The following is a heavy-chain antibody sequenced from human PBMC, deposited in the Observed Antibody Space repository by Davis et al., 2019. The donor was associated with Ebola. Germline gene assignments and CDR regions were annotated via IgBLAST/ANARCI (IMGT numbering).Heavy chain of an antibody. D-gene: IGHD6-6*01. J-gene: IGHJ5*02. Sequence: AGSLRLSCAASGFTFNNYGMNWVRQAPGKGLEWVAGISDSGVSKHYADSVKGRFTISRDNSRNTLSLQMNSLRAEDTAVYYCAKGGGTSSSDFRRTWGQGTLVTVFS. CDR1: GFTFNNYG. V-gene: IGHV3-23*01. CDR2: ISDSGVSK. CDR3: AKGGGTSSSDFRRT.